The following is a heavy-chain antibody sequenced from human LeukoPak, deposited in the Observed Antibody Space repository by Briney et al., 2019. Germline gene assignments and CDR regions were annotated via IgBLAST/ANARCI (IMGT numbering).Heavy chain of an antibody. CDR2: ISAYNGNT. CDR1: GYTFTSYG. D-gene: IGHD5-12*01. CDR3: ARAILVATNTAVDFDY. V-gene: IGHV1-18*04. Sequence: GASVKVSCKASGYTFTSYGISWVRQAPGQGLEWMGWISAYNGNTNYAQKLQGRVTMTTDTSTSTAYMELGSLRSDDTAVHYCARAILVATNTAVDFDYWGQGTLVTVSS. J-gene: IGHJ4*02.